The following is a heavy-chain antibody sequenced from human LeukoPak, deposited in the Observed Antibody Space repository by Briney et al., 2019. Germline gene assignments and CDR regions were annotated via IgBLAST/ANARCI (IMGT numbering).Heavy chain of an antibody. Sequence: ASVKVSCTVSGATVTRLSVYWVRQAPGKGLEWMGGFDVIDSETFYAQKFQGRVTMTEDSSTDTAYMELRSLTSDDTALYYCAAGRPYSLLDYWGQGTLVTVSS. CDR2: FDVIDSET. CDR1: GATVTRLS. V-gene: IGHV1-24*01. D-gene: IGHD5-18*01. CDR3: AAGRPYSLLDY. J-gene: IGHJ4*02.